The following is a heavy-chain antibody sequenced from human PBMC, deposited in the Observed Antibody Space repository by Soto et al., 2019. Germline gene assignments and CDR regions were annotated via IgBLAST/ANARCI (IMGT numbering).Heavy chain of an antibody. CDR1: GGTFSSYA. D-gene: IGHD6-13*01. CDR2: IIPIFGPS. CDR3: AREYRGRAAAGTGYFDY. V-gene: IGHV1-69*13. Sequence: SVKVSCKASGGTFSSYAISWVRQAPGQRLEWMGGIIPIFGPSNYAQKFQGRVTITADESTSTVYMELSSLRSEDTAVYYCAREYRGRAAAGTGYFDYWGQGTLVTVSS. J-gene: IGHJ4*02.